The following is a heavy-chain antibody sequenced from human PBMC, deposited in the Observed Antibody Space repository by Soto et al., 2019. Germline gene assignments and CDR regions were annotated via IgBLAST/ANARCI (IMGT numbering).Heavy chain of an antibody. V-gene: IGHV1-69*01. J-gene: IGHJ4*02. Sequence: QVQLVQSGAEVKKPGASVKVSCKASGCTFTTYPFNWVRQAPGQGLEWMGGIIPMFGTTNYAQKFQGRVTITPEESTSTAYMELSSPRSKDTAMYYCARQFTDVDYHYWGQATLVTVYS. D-gene: IGHD3-9*01. CDR3: ARQFTDVDYHY. CDR1: GCTFTTYP. CDR2: IIPMFGTT.